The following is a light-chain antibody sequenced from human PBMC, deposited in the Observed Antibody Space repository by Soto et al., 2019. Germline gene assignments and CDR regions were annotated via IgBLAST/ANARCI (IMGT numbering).Light chain of an antibody. J-gene: IGKJ5*01. V-gene: IGKV3D-20*02. CDR3: QQRSNWPT. Sequence: EIVLTQSPGTLSLSPGERATLSCSASQSVSNNYLAWYQHQPGQAPRLLIYDASNRATGIPARFSGSGYGTDFTLTISSLEPEDFAVYYCQQRSNWPTFGQGTRLEI. CDR1: QSVSNNY. CDR2: DAS.